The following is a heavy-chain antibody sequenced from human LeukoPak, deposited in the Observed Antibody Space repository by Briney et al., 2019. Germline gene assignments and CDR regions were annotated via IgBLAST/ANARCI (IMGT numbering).Heavy chain of an antibody. CDR1: GFTFSSYG. CDR2: IWYDGSNK. Sequence: SGGSLRLSCAASGFTFSSYGMHWVRQAPGKGLEWVAVIWYDGSNKYYADSVKGRFTIPRDNSKNTLYLQMNSLRSEDTAVYYCASTAAAGHLGIDYWGQGTLVTVSS. CDR3: ASTAAAGHLGIDY. D-gene: IGHD6-13*01. J-gene: IGHJ4*02. V-gene: IGHV3-33*03.